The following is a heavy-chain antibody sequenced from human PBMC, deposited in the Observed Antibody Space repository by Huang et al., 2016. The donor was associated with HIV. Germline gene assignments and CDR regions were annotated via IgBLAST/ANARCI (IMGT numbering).Heavy chain of an antibody. Sequence: EVQLVESGGGLVQPGGSLRLSCAASGFTFSRYWMSWVRQAPGKGLEWVANKKQDGSEKYYVDSVKGRFTISRDNAKNSLYLQMNSLRAEDTAVYYCARWAGYPPAFDIWGQGTMVTVSS. V-gene: IGHV3-7*01. CDR3: ARWAGYPPAFDI. CDR1: GFTFSRYW. J-gene: IGHJ3*02. CDR2: KKQDGSEK. D-gene: IGHD2-15*01.